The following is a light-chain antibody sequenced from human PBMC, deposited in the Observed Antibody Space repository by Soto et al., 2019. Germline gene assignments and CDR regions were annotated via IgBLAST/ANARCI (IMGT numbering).Light chain of an antibody. J-gene: IGKJ1*01. V-gene: IGKV3-20*01. CDR1: QRVSSIY. CDR3: QQYNNWPRT. Sequence: EVVLTQSPGTLSLSPGERATLSCRASQRVSSIYLAWHQQRPGQAPRLLIYGASSRATGIPDRFSGSGSGTDFTLTISRLEPEDFAVYYCQQYNNWPRTFGQGTKVEIK. CDR2: GAS.